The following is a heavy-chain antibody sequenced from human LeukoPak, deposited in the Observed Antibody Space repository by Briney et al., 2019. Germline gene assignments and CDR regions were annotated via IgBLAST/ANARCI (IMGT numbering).Heavy chain of an antibody. CDR1: GGTFSSYA. V-gene: IGHV1-69*05. CDR3: ARDKVSSSSGWYMPYYFDY. D-gene: IGHD6-19*01. CDR2: IIPIFGTA. J-gene: IGHJ4*02. Sequence: SAKVSCKASGGTFSSYAISWVRQAPGQGLEWMGRIIPIFGTANYAQKFQGRVTITTDESTSTAYMELSSLRSEDTAVYYCARDKVSSSSGWYMPYYFDYWGQGTLVTVSS.